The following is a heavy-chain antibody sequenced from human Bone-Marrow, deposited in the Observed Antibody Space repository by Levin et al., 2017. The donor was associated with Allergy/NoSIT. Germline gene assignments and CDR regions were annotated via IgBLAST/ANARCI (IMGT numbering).Heavy chain of an antibody. CDR1: GGTFSSYA. V-gene: IGHV1-69*13. J-gene: IGHJ6*03. CDR3: ARTRYCSSTSCYSFGGYYYYDYMDV. Sequence: SVKVSCKASGGTFSSYAISWVRQAPGQGLEWMGGIIPIFGTANYAQKFQGRVTITADESTSTAYMELSSLRSEDTAVYYCARTRYCSSTSCYSFGGYYYYDYMDVWGKGTTVTVSS. D-gene: IGHD2-2*01. CDR2: IIPIFGTA.